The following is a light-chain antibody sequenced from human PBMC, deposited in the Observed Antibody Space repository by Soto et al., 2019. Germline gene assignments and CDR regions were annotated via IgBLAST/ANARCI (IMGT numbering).Light chain of an antibody. CDR1: QSVSSY. CDR3: QQYYNWPPIT. J-gene: IGKJ5*01. CDR2: GAS. Sequence: EIVMTQSPATLSVSPGERATLSCRASQSVSSYLAWYQQKSGQAPRLLIYGASTRATGIPARFSGSGSGTEFTLTISSLQSEDFAIYYCQQYYNWPPITFGQGTRLEIK. V-gene: IGKV3-15*01.